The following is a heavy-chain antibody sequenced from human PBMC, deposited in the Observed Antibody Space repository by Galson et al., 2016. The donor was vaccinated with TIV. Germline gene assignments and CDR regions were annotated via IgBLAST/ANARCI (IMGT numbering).Heavy chain of an antibody. CDR2: MNPSRGNT. CDR3: ARSGDYGDY. Sequence: SVKVSCKASGYTFTSYDINWVRQATGQGLEWMGWMNPSRGNTGYAQKFRGRVTMTRNTSVRTAYMELSSLRSEDAAVYYCARSGDYGDYWGQGTLVTVSS. D-gene: IGHD4-17*01. CDR1: GYTFTSYD. V-gene: IGHV1-8*02. J-gene: IGHJ4*02.